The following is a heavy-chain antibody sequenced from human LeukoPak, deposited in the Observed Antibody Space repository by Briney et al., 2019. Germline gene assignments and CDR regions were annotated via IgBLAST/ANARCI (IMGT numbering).Heavy chain of an antibody. CDR2: ISNGNT. J-gene: IGHJ5*02. CDR3: VREAGYCASVCLKSNWFDP. V-gene: IGHV3-23*01. CDR1: GFPFSNHA. D-gene: IGHD2-21*02. Sequence: PGGSLRLSCAASGFPFSNHAMSWARQPPGKGLEWVSAISNGNTYYADSVRGRFTISRDDSQNMVYLQMNSLRVEDTARYYCVREAGYCASVCLKSNWFDPWGQGTLVTVSS.